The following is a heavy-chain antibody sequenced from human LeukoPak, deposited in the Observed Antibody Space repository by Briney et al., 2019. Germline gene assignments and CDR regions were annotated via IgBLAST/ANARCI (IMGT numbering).Heavy chain of an antibody. CDR3: AREAYYDSSGYYSPYYYYGMDV. Sequence: WVTVSCKVSGGTFSSYAISWVRQAAGHGLEWMGWIIPIFGTANYAQKFQGRATITTDESTSTAYMERRSLRSDETAVSYGAREAYYDSSGYYSPYYYYGMDVWGQGTTVTVS. CDR1: GGTFSSYA. J-gene: IGHJ6*02. V-gene: IGHV1-69*05. D-gene: IGHD3-22*01. CDR2: IIPIFGTA.